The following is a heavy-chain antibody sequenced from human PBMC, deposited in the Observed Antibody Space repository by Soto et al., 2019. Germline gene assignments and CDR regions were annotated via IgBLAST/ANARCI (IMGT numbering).Heavy chain of an antibody. D-gene: IGHD3-3*01. CDR3: ARDLYAIPIFGLFDY. Sequence: ASVKVSCKASGYTFTSYYMHWVRQAPGQGLEWMGIINPSGGSTSYAQKFQGRVTMTRDTSTSTVYMELSSLRSEDTAVYYCARDLYAIPIFGLFDYWGQGTLVTVSS. J-gene: IGHJ4*02. CDR2: INPSGGST. CDR1: GYTFTSYY. V-gene: IGHV1-46*03.